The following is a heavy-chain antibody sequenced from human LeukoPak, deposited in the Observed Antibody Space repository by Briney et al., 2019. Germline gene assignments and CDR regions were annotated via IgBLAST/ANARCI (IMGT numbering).Heavy chain of an antibody. V-gene: IGHV3-23*01. CDR3: AKGRRSSGWGSEADY. CDR1: GYSLSDYY. J-gene: IGHJ4*02. D-gene: IGHD6-19*01. CDR2: ISGGGVST. Sequence: GGSLRLSCEASGYSLSDYYMSWMRQAPGRGLEWFSAISGGGVSTYYADSVKGRFTISRDNSNSTLYLQMNSLRAEDTAVYYCAKGRRSSGWGSEADYWGQGTLVSVSS.